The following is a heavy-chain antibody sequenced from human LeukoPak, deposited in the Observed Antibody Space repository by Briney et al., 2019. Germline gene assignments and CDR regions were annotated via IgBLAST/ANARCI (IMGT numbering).Heavy chain of an antibody. CDR3: VRGPYGSSISNWFDP. CDR1: GGSITGYS. D-gene: IGHD3-10*01. Sequence: PSETLSLTWSVSGGSITGYSWGWIRQTPGEGLGWIGYIYYNGDTHYNPSLNSRLSMSVDTPNKQFSLNLRSVTAADTAVYYCVRGPYGSSISNWFDPWGQGLLVTVSS. V-gene: IGHV4-59*01. CDR2: IYYNGDT. J-gene: IGHJ5*02.